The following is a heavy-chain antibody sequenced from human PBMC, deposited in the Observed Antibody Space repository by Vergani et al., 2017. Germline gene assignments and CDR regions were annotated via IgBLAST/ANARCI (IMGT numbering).Heavy chain of an antibody. V-gene: IGHV1-69*18. CDR2: IIPIFGTA. J-gene: IGHJ6*02. D-gene: IGHD1-26*01. CDR1: GGTFSSYA. CDR3: ARASPSEWELAIGIWVGYYGMDV. Sequence: QVQLVQSGAEVKKPGSSVKVSCKASGGTFSSYAISWVRQAPGQGLEWMGRIIPIFGTANYAQKFQGRVTITADESTSTAYMELSSLRSEDTAVYYCARASPSEWELAIGIWVGYYGMDVWGQGTTVTVSS.